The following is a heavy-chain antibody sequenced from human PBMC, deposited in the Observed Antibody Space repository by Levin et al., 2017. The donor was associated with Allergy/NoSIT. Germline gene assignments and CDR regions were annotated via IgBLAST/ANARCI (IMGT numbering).Heavy chain of an antibody. Sequence: SGGSLRLSCVASGFSFDGYAMHWVRQGPGKGLEGVSGISRNGGSIGYADSVRGRFTISRDNAKNSLFLQMNSLRTEDTALYYCVKDIRGGRGVIRSSFFDYWGQGTLVTVS. CDR2: ISRNGGSI. CDR3: VKDIRGGRGVIRSSFFDY. V-gene: IGHV3-9*01. J-gene: IGHJ4*02. CDR1: GFSFDGYA. D-gene: IGHD3-10*01.